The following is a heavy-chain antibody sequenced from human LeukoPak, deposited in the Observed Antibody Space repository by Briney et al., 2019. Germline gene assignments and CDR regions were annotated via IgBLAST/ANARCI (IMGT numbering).Heavy chain of an antibody. D-gene: IGHD2-2*01. Sequence: SQTLSLTCAVSGDSVSSNSVAWNWIRQSPSRGLEWLGRTYYRSKWYNDYAVSVKSRITINPDTSKNQFSLQLNSVTPEDTAVYYCASARGFPDCSSTSCYLFSWYYYYMDVWGKGTTVTVSS. V-gene: IGHV6-1*01. CDR2: TYYRSKWYN. CDR3: ASARGFPDCSSTSCYLFSWYYYYMDV. J-gene: IGHJ6*03. CDR1: GDSVSSNSVA.